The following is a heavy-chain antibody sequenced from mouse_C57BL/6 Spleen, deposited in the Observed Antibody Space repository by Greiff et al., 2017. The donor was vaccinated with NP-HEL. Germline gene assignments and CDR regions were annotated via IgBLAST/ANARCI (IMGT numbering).Heavy chain of an antibody. CDR1: GYTFTEYT. J-gene: IGHJ4*01. CDR3: ARHEERSNYPYYAMDY. D-gene: IGHD2-5*01. CDR2: FYPGSGSI. V-gene: IGHV1-62-2*01. Sequence: QVQLQQSGAELVKPGASVKLSCKASGYTFTEYTIHWVKQRSGQGLEWIGWFYPGSGSIKYNEKFKDKATLTAGKSSSTVYMELSRLTSEDSAVYFCARHEERSNYPYYAMDYWGQGTSVTVSS.